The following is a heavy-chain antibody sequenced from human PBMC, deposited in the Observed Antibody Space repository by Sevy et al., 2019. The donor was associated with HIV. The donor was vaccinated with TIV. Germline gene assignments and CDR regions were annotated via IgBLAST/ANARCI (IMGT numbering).Heavy chain of an antibody. CDR2: IIPIFGTA. Sequence: ASVKVSCKASGGTFSSYAISWVRQAPGQGLEWMGGIIPIFGTANYPQKFQGRVTITADESTSTAYMELSSLRSEDTAVYYCARAGKLTPNYDFWSGRRNYFDYWGQGTLVTVSS. CDR3: ARAGKLTPNYDFWSGRRNYFDY. V-gene: IGHV1-69*13. J-gene: IGHJ4*02. CDR1: GGTFSSYA. D-gene: IGHD3-3*01.